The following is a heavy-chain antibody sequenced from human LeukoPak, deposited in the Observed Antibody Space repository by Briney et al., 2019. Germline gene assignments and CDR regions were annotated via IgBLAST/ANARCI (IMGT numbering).Heavy chain of an antibody. D-gene: IGHD6-13*01. CDR1: GFTFSNYA. J-gene: IGHJ4*02. Sequence: PGGSLRLSCVASGFTFSNYAMSWVRQAPGKGLEWVSILSSSGGATYYADSVKGRFTISRDNSKNTLYLQMNSLRTEDTAVYYCARDVAAAAVYYFDYWGQGILVTVSS. CDR3: ARDVAAAAVYYFDY. CDR2: LSSSGGAT. V-gene: IGHV3-23*01.